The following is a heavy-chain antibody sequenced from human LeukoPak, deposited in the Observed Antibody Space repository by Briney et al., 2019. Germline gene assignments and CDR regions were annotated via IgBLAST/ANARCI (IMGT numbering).Heavy chain of an antibody. J-gene: IGHJ3*02. CDR3: AKSNGYGLVDI. V-gene: IGHV4-39*07. D-gene: IGHD3-10*01. Sequence: GSLPLSCAASGFPFSTYNMAWVRPAPGKGLEWIGNIFYSGSTYYSPSLRSRVTISLDTSRNQFSLKLNSVTAADTAVYYCAKSNGYGLVDIWGQGTMVTVSS. CDR1: GFPFSTYN. CDR2: IFYSGST.